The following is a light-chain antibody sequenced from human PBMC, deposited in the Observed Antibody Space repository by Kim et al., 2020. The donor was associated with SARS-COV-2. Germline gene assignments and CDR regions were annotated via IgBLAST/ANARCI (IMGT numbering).Light chain of an antibody. J-gene: IGKJ5*01. Sequence: EIVLTRSPATLSLSPGERATLSCGASQSVSSSYLAWYQQKPGLAPRLLIYDAYSRATVIPDRFSGSGSGTDFTLTISRLEPEDFAVYYCQQYSSSPITFGQGTRLEIK. CDR1: QSVSSSY. V-gene: IGKV3D-20*01. CDR3: QQYSSSPIT. CDR2: DAY.